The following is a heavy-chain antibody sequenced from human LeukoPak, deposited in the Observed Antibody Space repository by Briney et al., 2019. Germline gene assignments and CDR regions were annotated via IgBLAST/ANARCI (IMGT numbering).Heavy chain of an antibody. J-gene: IGHJ4*02. CDR3: AKGLPLIVVVPAANGVPPEAFDY. Sequence: QPGRSLRLSCAASGFTFSSYGMHWVRQAPGKGLEWVAVISYDGSNKYYADSVKGRFTISRDNSKNTLYLQMNSLRAEDTAVYYCAKGLPLIVVVPAANGVPPEAFDYWGQGTLVTVSS. V-gene: IGHV3-30*18. D-gene: IGHD2-2*01. CDR2: ISYDGSNK. CDR1: GFTFSSYG.